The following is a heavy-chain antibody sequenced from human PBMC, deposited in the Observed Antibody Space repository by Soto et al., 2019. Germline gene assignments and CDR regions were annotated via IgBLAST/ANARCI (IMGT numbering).Heavy chain of an antibody. CDR3: ARDPHYTDSSGYYVSSGIFDS. CDR1: GGSISSGGYY. Sequence: QVQLQESGPGLVKPSQTLSLTCTVSGGSISSGGYYWNWIRQHPGKGLEWIGYTYYSGNTYYNPSLKSRVTMSVDTSKNQFSLRLSSVAAADTAVYYCARDPHYTDSSGYYVSSGIFDSWGQGILVTVSS. J-gene: IGHJ4*02. V-gene: IGHV4-31*03. D-gene: IGHD3-22*01. CDR2: TYYSGNT.